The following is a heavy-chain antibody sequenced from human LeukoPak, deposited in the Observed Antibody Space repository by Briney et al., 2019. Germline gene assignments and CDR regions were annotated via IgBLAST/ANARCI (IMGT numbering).Heavy chain of an antibody. CDR3: ARDVLVTAIGAFDI. CDR2: IHSDGRT. D-gene: IGHD2-21*02. V-gene: IGHV3-66*02. J-gene: IGHJ3*02. CDR1: GFTVSSNY. Sequence: GGSLRLSCAASGFTVSSNYMSWVRQAPGKGLEWVSIIHSDGRTYYADSVKGRFTISRDNSKNTLYLQMNSLRAEDTAVYYCARDVLVTAIGAFDIWGQGTMVTVSS.